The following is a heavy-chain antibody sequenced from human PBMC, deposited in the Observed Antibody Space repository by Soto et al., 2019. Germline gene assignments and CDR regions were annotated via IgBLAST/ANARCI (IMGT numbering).Heavy chain of an antibody. CDR3: AIAPHRIVPPLQHVFDI. CDR2: INHSGST. V-gene: IGHV4-34*01. J-gene: IGHJ3*02. CDR1: GGSFSGYD. D-gene: IGHD1-26*01. Sequence: PSETLSLTCAVYGGSFSGYDWSWIRQPPGKGLEWIGEINHSGSTNYNPSLKSRVTISIDTSKNQFSQKLSSVTAADTAVYYCAIAPHRIVPPLQHVFDIWAHGKMVPVS.